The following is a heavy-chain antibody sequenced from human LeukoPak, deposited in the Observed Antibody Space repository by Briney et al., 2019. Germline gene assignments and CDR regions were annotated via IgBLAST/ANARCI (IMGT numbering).Heavy chain of an antibody. CDR3: ARDLDGDLGTITDY. J-gene: IGHJ4*02. CDR2: ISVNT. CDR1: GYTLTSYS. V-gene: IGHV1-18*01. D-gene: IGHD3-10*01. Sequence: ASVKVSCKASGYTLTSYSFSWVRQAPGQGLEWMGWISVNTSYAQHLQGRVTMTTDTSTSTAYMELRSLRSDDTAVYYCARDLDGDLGTITDYWGQGSLVTVS.